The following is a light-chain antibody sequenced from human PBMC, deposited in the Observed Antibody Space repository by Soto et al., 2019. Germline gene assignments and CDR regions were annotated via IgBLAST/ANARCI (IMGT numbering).Light chain of an antibody. CDR2: GAS. Sequence: EIVLTQSPGTLSLSPGERATLSCRASQRGSNNYLAWYQQKPGQAPRVLICGASSRGTGIPDRFSGSGSGTAFTLTISRLDPEDFAVYYCQQYASSPVTFGPGTKVDIK. CDR1: QRGSNNY. J-gene: IGKJ3*01. CDR3: QQYASSPVT. V-gene: IGKV3-20*01.